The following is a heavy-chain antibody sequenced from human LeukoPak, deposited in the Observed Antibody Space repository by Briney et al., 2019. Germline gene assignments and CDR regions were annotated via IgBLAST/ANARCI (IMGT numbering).Heavy chain of an antibody. CDR1: GFTFSSYS. V-gene: IGHV3-23*01. CDR2: ISGSGGST. J-gene: IGHJ3*02. D-gene: IGHD3-9*01. CDR3: GGDWLTAEVNDAFDI. Sequence: GGSLRLSCAASGFTFSSYSMNWVRQAPGKGLEWVSAISGSGGSTYYADSVKGRFTISRDNSKNTLYLQMNSLRAEDTAVYYCGGDWLTAEVNDAFDIWGQGTMVTV.